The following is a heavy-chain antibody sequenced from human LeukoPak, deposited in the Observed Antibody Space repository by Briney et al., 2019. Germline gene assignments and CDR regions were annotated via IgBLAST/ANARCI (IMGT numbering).Heavy chain of an antibody. Sequence: QPGRSLRLSCAASGFTFSTYAMHWVRQGPGKGLESVALISYDGSNKYYADSVKGRFTISRDNSKNTLYLQMSSLSGEDTAVYYCARTTTPHYYGSGSYALGYWRQGTLVTVPS. CDR2: ISYDGSNK. D-gene: IGHD3-10*01. CDR1: GFTFSTYA. J-gene: IGHJ4*02. V-gene: IGHV3-30-3*01. CDR3: ARTTTPHYYGSGSYALGY.